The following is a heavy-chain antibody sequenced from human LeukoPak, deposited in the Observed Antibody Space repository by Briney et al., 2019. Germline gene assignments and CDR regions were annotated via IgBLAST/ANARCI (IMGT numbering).Heavy chain of an antibody. CDR2: IYSGGTT. D-gene: IGHD3-10*01. CDR1: GFTFSSYW. J-gene: IGHJ4*02. V-gene: IGHV3-53*01. CDR3: ARGGEDSPLWFEPKQYHFDC. Sequence: GGSLRLSCAASGFTFSSYWMHWVRQPPGKGLEWVSAIYSGGTTYYADSVKGRFTISRDDSKNTVFLQMNSLRAEDTALYYCARGGEDSPLWFEPKQYHFDCWGQGALVTVSS.